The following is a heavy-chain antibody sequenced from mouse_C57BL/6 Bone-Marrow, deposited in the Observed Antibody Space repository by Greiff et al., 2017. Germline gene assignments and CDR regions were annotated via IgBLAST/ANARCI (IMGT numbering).Heavy chain of an antibody. CDR3: ARAPFDY. J-gene: IGHJ2*01. Sequence: EVHLVESGGGLVKPGGSLKLSCAASGFTFSSYAMSWVRQTPEKRLEWVATISDGGSYTYYPDNVKGRFTISRDNAKNNLYLQMSHLKSEDTAMYYCARAPFDYWGQGTTLTVSS. CDR2: ISDGGSYT. V-gene: IGHV5-4*01. CDR1: GFTFSSYA.